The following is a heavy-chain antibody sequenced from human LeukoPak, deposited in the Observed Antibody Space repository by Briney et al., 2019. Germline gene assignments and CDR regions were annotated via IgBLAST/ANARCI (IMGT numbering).Heavy chain of an antibody. Sequence: GGSLRLSCAASGFTFSNYWMSWVRQAPGKGLEWVANIKQDGSEKYYVDSVKGRFTISRDNSKNTLYLLMNSLRAEDTAVYYCARVVYSGGYSQGFDIWGQGTMVTVSS. D-gene: IGHD3-22*01. CDR1: GFTFSNYW. CDR2: IKQDGSEK. J-gene: IGHJ3*02. CDR3: ARVVYSGGYSQGFDI. V-gene: IGHV3-7*01.